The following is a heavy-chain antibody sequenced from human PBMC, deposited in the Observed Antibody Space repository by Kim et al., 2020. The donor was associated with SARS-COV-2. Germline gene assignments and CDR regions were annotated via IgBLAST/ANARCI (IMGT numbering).Heavy chain of an antibody. V-gene: IGHV3-11*05. J-gene: IGHJ6*04. CDR3: ARVGYDYVWGSYRDYYYYYDMDV. CDR1: GFTFSDYY. D-gene: IGHD3-16*02. CDR2: IRSSSSNT. Sequence: GGSLRLSCAASGFTFSDYYISWIRQAPGKGLEWVAYIRSSSSNTNYADSVQGRFTISRDNAKNSLYLQMNSLRAEDTAVYYCARVGYDYVWGSYRDYYYYYDMDVWGRGNTVTVSS.